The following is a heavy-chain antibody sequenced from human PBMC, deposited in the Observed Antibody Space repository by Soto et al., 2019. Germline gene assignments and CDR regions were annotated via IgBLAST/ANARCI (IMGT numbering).Heavy chain of an antibody. D-gene: IGHD4-17*01. V-gene: IGHV3-74*01. CDR3: ALSHTVTTDY. CDR2: IKSDGSST. CDR1: GLTFSSYW. Sequence: GGSLRLSCAASGLTFSSYWMHWVRQAPGKGLVWVSRIKSDGSSTSYADSVKGRFTISRDNAKNTLYLQMNSLRAEDTAVYYCALSHTVTTDYWGQGTLVTVSS. J-gene: IGHJ4*02.